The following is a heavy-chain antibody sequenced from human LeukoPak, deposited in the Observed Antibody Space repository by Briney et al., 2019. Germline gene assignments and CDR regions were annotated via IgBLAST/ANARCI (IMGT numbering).Heavy chain of an antibody. V-gene: IGHV4-61*02. CDR2: IYTSGST. CDR1: GGSISSGSYY. J-gene: IGHJ6*04. Sequence: SETLSLTXTVSGGSISSGSYYWSWIRQPAGKGLEWIGRIYTSGSTNYNPSLKSRVTISVDTSKNQFSLKLSSVTAADTAVYYCARAYSSSPMDVWGKGTTVTVSS. CDR3: ARAYSSSPMDV. D-gene: IGHD6-6*01.